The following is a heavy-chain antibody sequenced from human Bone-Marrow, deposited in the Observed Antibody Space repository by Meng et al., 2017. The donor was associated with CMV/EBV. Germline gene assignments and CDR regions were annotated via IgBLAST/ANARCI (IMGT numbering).Heavy chain of an antibody. CDR1: GYTFTSRY. CDR3: ARDRGSGPYYFDL. D-gene: IGHD6-19*01. Sequence: ASGYTFTSRYIPWVRQAPGQGLEWMGILHPTGGSTSFAQKFQGRVTMTRDTSTSTVYMELNSLTSEDTAVYYCARDRGSGPYYFDLWGQGTLVTVSS. J-gene: IGHJ4*02. V-gene: IGHV1-46*01. CDR2: LHPTGGST.